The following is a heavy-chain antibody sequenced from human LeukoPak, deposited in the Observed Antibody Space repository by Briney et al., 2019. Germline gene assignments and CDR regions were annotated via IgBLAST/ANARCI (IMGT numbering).Heavy chain of an antibody. D-gene: IGHD1-1*01. V-gene: IGHV1-2*06. CDR2: INPNSGGT. J-gene: IGHJ6*02. CDR1: GYTFIGYY. CDR3: ARESSWNDLDV. Sequence: ASVKVSCKASGYTFIGYYIHWVRQAPGQGLEWMGRINPNSGGTNYAQKFQGRVTMTRDTSISTPYMELSSLRSDDTAVYYCARESSWNDLDVWGQGTTVTVSS.